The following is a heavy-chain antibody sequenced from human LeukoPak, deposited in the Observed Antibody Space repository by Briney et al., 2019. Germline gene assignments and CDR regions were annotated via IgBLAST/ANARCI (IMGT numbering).Heavy chain of an antibody. CDR2: IYHSGST. V-gene: IGHV4-30-2*01. Sequence: SQTLSLTCSVSGGSISSGGYSWSWIRQPPGTGLEWIGYIYHSGSTYYNPSLRSRVTISVDRSNNQFSLKLSSVTAADTAVYYCARGVPPHLFFDYWGQGTLVTVSS. D-gene: IGHD6-6*01. J-gene: IGHJ4*02. CDR3: ARGVPPHLFFDY. CDR1: GGSISSGGYS.